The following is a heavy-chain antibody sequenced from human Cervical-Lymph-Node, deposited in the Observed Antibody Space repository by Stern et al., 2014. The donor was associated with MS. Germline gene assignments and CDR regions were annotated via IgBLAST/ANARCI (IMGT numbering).Heavy chain of an antibody. CDR1: GGSISGGGYY. J-gene: IGHJ4*02. D-gene: IGHD2/OR15-2a*01. Sequence: QVQLQESGPGLVKPSQTLSLTCTVSGGSISGGGYYWSWIRQHPGKGLEWIGHLYYSGSTNYNPALKSRVILSVDTSKNQFSLSVRSVTPADTAVYYCAREGLNKVPYFDNWGQGTLVTVSS. CDR3: AREGLNKVPYFDN. CDR2: LYYSGST. V-gene: IGHV4-31*03.